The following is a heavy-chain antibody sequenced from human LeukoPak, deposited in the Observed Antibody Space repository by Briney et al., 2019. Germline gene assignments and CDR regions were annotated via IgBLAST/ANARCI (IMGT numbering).Heavy chain of an antibody. CDR2: ISSSGSTI. CDR3: AVDPIVVVVADFPGY. D-gene: IGHD2-15*01. CDR1: GFTFSDYY. Sequence: PGGSLRLSCAASGFTFSDYYMSWIRQAPGKGLEWVSYISSSGSTIYYADSVKGRFTISRDNAKNSLYLQMNSLRAEDTAVYYCAVDPIVVVVADFPGYWGQGTLVTVSS. J-gene: IGHJ4*02. V-gene: IGHV3-11*01.